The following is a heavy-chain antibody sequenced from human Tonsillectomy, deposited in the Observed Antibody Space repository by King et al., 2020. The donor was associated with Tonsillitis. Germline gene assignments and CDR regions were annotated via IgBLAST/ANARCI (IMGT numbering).Heavy chain of an antibody. V-gene: IGHV4-4*07. CDR1: GSYLSTYF. CDR3: ARAGNRNYYYGLDV. Sequence: QLQESGPGLVKPSETLSLTCTVSGSYLSTYFWSWVRQPAGKELEWIGRLDPGGITNYNPALKSRVAMSEDTSKNQFSLTLTSVNAADTAVYYCARAGNRNYYYGLDVWGQGTTVTVSS. CDR2: LDPGGIT. D-gene: IGHD1-14*01. J-gene: IGHJ6*02.